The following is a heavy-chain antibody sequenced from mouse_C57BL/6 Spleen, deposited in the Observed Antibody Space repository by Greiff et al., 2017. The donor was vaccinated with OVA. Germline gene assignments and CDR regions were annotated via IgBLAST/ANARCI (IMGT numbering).Heavy chain of an antibody. CDR3: ARYYYGSSPFAY. CDR1: GFTFSSYT. Sequence: EVNVVESGGGLVKPGGSLKLSCAASGFTFSSYTMSWVRQTPEKRLEWVATISGGGGNTYYPDSVKGRFTISRDNAKNTLYLQMSSLRSEDTALYYCARYYYGSSPFAYWGQGTLVTVSA. CDR2: ISGGGGNT. D-gene: IGHD1-1*01. V-gene: IGHV5-9*01. J-gene: IGHJ3*01.